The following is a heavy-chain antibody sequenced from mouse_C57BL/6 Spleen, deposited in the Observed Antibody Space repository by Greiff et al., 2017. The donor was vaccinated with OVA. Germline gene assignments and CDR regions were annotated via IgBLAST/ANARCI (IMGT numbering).Heavy chain of an antibody. CDR1: GFSLTSYG. J-gene: IGHJ4*01. CDR2: IWSGGSA. D-gene: IGHD2-4*01. Sequence: QVQLQQSGPGLVQPSQSLSITCTVSGFSLTSYGVHWVRQSPGKGLEWLGVIWSGGSADYNAAFISRQSISKDNSKSQVFFKLNSLPTDDTAIYYCAREITTRYAMDYWGQGTSVTVSS. V-gene: IGHV2-2*01. CDR3: AREITTRYAMDY.